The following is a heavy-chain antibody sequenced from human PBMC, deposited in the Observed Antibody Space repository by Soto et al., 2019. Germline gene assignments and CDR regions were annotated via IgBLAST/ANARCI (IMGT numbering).Heavy chain of an antibody. CDR3: AREPMPGRSSYYDFWSGYYTDYYYGMDV. CDR2: IKQDGSEK. CDR1: GFTFSSYW. V-gene: IGHV3-7*05. D-gene: IGHD3-3*01. Sequence: GGSLRLSCAASGFTFSSYWMSWVRQAPGKGLEWVANIKQDGSEKYYVDSVKGRFTISRDNAKNSLYLQMNSLRAEDTAVYYCAREPMPGRSSYYDFWSGYYTDYYYGMDVWGQGTTVTVSS. J-gene: IGHJ6*02.